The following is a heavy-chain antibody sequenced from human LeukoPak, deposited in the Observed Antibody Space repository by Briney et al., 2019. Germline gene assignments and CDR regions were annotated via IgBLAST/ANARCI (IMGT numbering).Heavy chain of an antibody. J-gene: IGHJ3*02. Sequence: GASVKVSCKASGYTFTSYDMNWVRQAPGQGLEWMGMINASGGSTNYVQKFQGRVTITRDTSTSTVYMELRRLRSEDTAVYYCARTFEMAHDAFDIWGQGTMVTVSS. CDR2: INASGGST. CDR1: GYTFTSYD. D-gene: IGHD5-24*01. CDR3: ARTFEMAHDAFDI. V-gene: IGHV1-46*01.